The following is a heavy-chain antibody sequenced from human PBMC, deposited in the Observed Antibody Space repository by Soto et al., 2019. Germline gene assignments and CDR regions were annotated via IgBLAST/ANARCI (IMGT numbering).Heavy chain of an antibody. Sequence: QVQLVQSGAEVKKPGASVKVSCKASGYTFTSYGISWVRQAPGQGLEWMGWISAYNGNTNYAQKLQGRVTMTTDTSTSTAYMELRSLRSDDTAVYYCARDSYYYDSSGYLTVFDYWGQGTLVTVSS. CDR2: ISAYNGNT. CDR3: ARDSYYYDSSGYLTVFDY. CDR1: GYTFTSYG. V-gene: IGHV1-18*01. J-gene: IGHJ4*02. D-gene: IGHD3-22*01.